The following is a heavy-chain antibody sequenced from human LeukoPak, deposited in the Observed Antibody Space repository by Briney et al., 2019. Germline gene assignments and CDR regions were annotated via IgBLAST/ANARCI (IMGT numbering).Heavy chain of an antibody. Sequence: SQTLSLTCAISGDSVSSNSAAWNWIRQSPSRGLEWLGRTYYRSKWFNNYAISMRSRITINPDTSKNQLSLQLKSLTPEDTAVYYCARERSSGPFFDYWGQGMLVTVSS. J-gene: IGHJ4*02. CDR1: GDSVSSNSAA. CDR2: TYYRSKWFN. D-gene: IGHD3-22*01. V-gene: IGHV6-1*01. CDR3: ARERSSGPFFDY.